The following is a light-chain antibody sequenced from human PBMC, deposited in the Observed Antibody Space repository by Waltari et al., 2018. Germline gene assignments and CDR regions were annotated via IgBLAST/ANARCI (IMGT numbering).Light chain of an antibody. V-gene: IGKV3-20*01. CDR3: QQYGTSPRT. CDR1: QSVTTP. CDR2: DAS. J-gene: IGKJ1*01. Sequence: EIVLTQSPATVSLSPGESATLSCRASQSVTTPLAWYQQRPGQAPRLLINDASPRATGIPARFSGSGFGTGFTLTISRLEPEDFAVYYCQQYGTSPRTFGQGTKVEIK.